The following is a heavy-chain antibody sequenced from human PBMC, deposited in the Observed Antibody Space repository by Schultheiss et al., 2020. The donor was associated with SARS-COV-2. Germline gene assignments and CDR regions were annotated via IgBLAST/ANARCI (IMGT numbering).Heavy chain of an antibody. Sequence: SETLSLTCAVYGGSFSGYYWSWIRQPPGKGLEWIGEINHSGSTNYNPSHKSRVTISVDTSKNQFSLKLSSVTAADTAVYYCARKPAAIPFDYWGQGTLVTVSS. J-gene: IGHJ4*02. D-gene: IGHD2-2*02. CDR3: ARKPAAIPFDY. CDR1: GGSFSGYY. CDR2: INHSGST. V-gene: IGHV4-34*01.